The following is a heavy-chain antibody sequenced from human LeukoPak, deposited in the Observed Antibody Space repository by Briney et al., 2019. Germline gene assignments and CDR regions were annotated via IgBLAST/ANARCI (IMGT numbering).Heavy chain of an antibody. CDR3: ARDGGSSWYGYFY. J-gene: IGHJ4*02. Sequence: YIYYSGSTNYNPSLKSRVTISVDTSKNQFSLKLSSVTAADTAVYYCARDGGSSWYGYFYWGQGTLVTVSS. D-gene: IGHD6-13*01. CDR2: IYYSGST. V-gene: IGHV4-59*01.